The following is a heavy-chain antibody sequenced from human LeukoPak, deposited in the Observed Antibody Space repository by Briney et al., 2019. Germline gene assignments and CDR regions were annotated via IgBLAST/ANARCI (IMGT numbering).Heavy chain of an antibody. CDR2: INHSGST. J-gene: IGHJ4*02. CDR3: ASGPPGKFDY. V-gene: IGHV4-34*01. CDR1: GGSFSGYY. D-gene: IGHD4-23*01. Sequence: SETLSLTCAVYGGSFSGYYWSWIRQPPGKGLEWIGEINHSGSTNYNPSLKSRVTISVDTSKNQFSLKLSSVTAADTAVYYCASGPPGKFDYWGQGTLVTVSS.